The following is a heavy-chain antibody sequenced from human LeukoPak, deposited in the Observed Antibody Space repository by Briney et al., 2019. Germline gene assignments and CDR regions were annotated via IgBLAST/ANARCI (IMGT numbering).Heavy chain of an antibody. V-gene: IGHV2-5*01. CDR3: AYNPGGRYYYMDV. J-gene: IGHJ6*03. CDR1: GFSLNTSGVG. Sequence: SGPTLLNPTQTLTLTGDFSGFSLNTSGVGVGWIRQPPGKALEWLALIYGTGDERYSPSLKSRLAITKDTSKNQVVLTMTSMDPVDTATYYCAYNPGGRYYYMDVWGKGTTVAVSS. CDR2: IYGTGDE. D-gene: IGHD3-16*01.